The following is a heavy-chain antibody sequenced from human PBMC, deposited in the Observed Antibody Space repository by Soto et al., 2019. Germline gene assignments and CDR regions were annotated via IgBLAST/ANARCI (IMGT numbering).Heavy chain of an antibody. V-gene: IGHV1-46*03. Sequence: QVQLVQPGAEVKKPGASVKFSCKASGYIFTNFYIHWVRQAPGHGLEWIGIINPNGGSTNYAQNFQGIVPMTRDTSTSTVYMVLSSLRSEDTAVYSCTRGLAAGDYWGQGTLITVSS. J-gene: IGHJ4*02. D-gene: IGHD6-6*01. CDR3: TRGLAAGDY. CDR2: INPNGGST. CDR1: GYIFTNFY.